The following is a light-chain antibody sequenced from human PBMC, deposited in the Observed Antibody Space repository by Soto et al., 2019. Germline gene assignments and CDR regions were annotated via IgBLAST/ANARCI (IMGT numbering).Light chain of an antibody. CDR3: QSADSSGTYHVV. CDR1: ALPKQY. Sequence: SYELTQPPSVSVSPGQTARITCSGDALPKQYAYWYQQKPGQAPVLVIYKDSESPSGIHKRFSGYSSGTTVTLTISGVQAEDEADYYCQSADSSGTYHVVFGGGTKLTVL. CDR2: KDS. V-gene: IGLV3-25*03. J-gene: IGLJ2*01.